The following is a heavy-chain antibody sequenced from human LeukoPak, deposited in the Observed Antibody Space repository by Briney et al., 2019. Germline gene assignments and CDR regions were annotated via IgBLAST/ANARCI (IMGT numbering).Heavy chain of an antibody. CDR1: GFTFSTYS. J-gene: IGHJ4*02. D-gene: IGHD6-19*01. Sequence: GGSLRLSCAASGFTFSTYSMNWVRQAPGKGLEWVSYISSSSSTIDYADSVKGRFTISRDNAKNSLYLQMNSLRDEDTAVYYCARAGYSSGWSWLDYWGQGTLVTVPS. CDR3: ARAGYSSGWSWLDY. CDR2: ISSSSSTI. V-gene: IGHV3-48*02.